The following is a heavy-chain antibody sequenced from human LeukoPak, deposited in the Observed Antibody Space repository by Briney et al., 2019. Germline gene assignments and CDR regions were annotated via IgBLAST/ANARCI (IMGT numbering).Heavy chain of an antibody. Sequence: PSETLSLTCAVYGGSFSGYYWSWIRQPPGKGLEWIGEINHSGSTNYNPSLKSRVTISVDTSKNQFSLKLSSVTAADTAVYYCARDTGDYDFWSGYGQWFDPWGQGTLVTVSS. J-gene: IGHJ5*02. CDR3: ARDTGDYDFWSGYGQWFDP. V-gene: IGHV4-34*01. D-gene: IGHD3-3*01. CDR1: GGSFSGYY. CDR2: INHSGST.